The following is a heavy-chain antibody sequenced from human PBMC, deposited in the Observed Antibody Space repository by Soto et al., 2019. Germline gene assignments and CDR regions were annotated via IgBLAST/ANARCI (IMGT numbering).Heavy chain of an antibody. D-gene: IGHD1-26*01. CDR2: INQDGSEK. CDR1: GLTFSSYW. V-gene: IGHV3-7*01. Sequence: GGSLRLSCAASGLTFSSYWMSWVRQAPGKGLEWVANINQDGSEKYYVDSVKGRFTISRDNAKNSLYLQMNSLRAEDTAVYYCARESAVGAIDYWGQGTLVTVSS. CDR3: ARESAVGAIDY. J-gene: IGHJ4*02.